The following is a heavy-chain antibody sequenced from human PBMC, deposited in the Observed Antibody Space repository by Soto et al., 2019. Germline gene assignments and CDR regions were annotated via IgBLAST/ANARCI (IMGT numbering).Heavy chain of an antibody. Sequence: EVQLLESGGGLVQPGGSLRLSCAASGFTFNNYAMTWVRQAPGKGLEWVSAIRGGGDTTSYADSVKGRFTVSRDGSKNTPYLQMSRLRAEETALYYCAKGRGGSGSLTPRVDFWGRGALVTVSS. J-gene: IGHJ4*02. CDR2: IRGGGDTT. CDR3: AKGRGGSGSLTPRVDF. CDR1: GFTFNNYA. D-gene: IGHD3-10*01. V-gene: IGHV3-23*01.